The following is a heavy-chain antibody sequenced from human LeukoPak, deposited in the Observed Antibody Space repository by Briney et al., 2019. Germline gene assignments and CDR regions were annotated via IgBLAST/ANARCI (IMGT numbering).Heavy chain of an antibody. CDR1: GGSFSGYY. V-gene: IGHV4-34*01. D-gene: IGHD3-10*02. CDR2: INHSGST. Sequence: SETLSLTCAVYGGSFSGYYWSWIRQPPGKGLEWIGEINHSGSTNYNPSLKSRVIISVDTSKNQFSQKLSSVTAADTAVYYCARFVRGDYYYYGMDVWGQGTTVTVSS. CDR3: ARFVRGDYYYYGMDV. J-gene: IGHJ6*01.